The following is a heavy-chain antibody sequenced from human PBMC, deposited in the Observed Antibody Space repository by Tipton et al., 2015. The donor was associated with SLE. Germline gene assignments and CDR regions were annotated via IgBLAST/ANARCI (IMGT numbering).Heavy chain of an antibody. CDR3: VRVMSGTTLILNY. Sequence: QVQLVQSGAEIKKPGASVKVSCKASGYTFTASYIHWVRQAPGQGLEWMGWINPNSGVTDYAQKFQGRVTMTRDTSINTAYMELNSLRSDDTAVFYCVRVMSGTTLILNYWGQGTLVTVSS. CDR2: INPNSGVT. J-gene: IGHJ4*02. D-gene: IGHD1-7*01. V-gene: IGHV1-2*02. CDR1: GYTFTASY.